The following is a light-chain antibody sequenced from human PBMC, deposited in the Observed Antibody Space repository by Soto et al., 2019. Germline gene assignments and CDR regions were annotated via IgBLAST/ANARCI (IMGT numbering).Light chain of an antibody. CDR3: QQRSKWAIP. V-gene: IGKV3-11*01. CDR1: QSAGNF. CDR2: YIS. Sequence: EKVMARSMATLSMSPGETASLSCRASQSAGNFLAWYQQKPGQAPRLLIYYISTRATGIPARFSGSGSGTDFTLTISSLEPEDFALDYCQQRSKWAIPIGQVPRLRIK. J-gene: IGKJ5*01.